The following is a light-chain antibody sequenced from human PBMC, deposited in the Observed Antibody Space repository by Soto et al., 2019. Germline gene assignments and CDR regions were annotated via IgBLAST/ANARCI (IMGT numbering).Light chain of an antibody. V-gene: IGKV3-15*01. CDR1: QSVSSN. J-gene: IGKJ1*01. CDR2: GAS. CDR3: LHYNNWPPWT. Sequence: EIVMTQSPATLSVSPGERATLSCRASQSVSSNLAWYQRKPGQAPRLLIYGASTRATGIPASFSGSGSATEFTLTISSLQPADFAVYYCLHYNNWPPWTFGHGTKVDIK.